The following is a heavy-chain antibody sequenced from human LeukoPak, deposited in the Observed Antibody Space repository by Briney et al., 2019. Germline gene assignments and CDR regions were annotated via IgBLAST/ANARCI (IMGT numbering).Heavy chain of an antibody. CDR2: IYHSGST. J-gene: IGHJ6*02. V-gene: IGHV4-34*09. D-gene: IGHD3-10*01. CDR1: GGSFSGYY. Sequence: SETLSLTCAVYGGSFSGYYWSWIRQPPGKGLEWIGYIYHSGSTYYNPSLKSRVTISVDTSKNQFSLKLSSVTAADTAVYYCAREIPGTYYYGSGNGMDVWAQGTTVTVSS. CDR3: AREIPGTYYYGSGNGMDV.